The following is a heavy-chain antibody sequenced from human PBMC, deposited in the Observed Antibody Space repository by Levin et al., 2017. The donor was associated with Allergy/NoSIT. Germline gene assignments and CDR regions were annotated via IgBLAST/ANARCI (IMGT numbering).Heavy chain of an antibody. Sequence: GESLKISCAASGFTFSSYAMHWVRQAPGKGLEWVAVISYDGSNKYYADSVKGRFTISRDNSKNTLYLQMNSLRAEDTAVYYCARERYYYDSSGVFDYWGQGTLVTVSS. CDR3: ARERYYYDSSGVFDY. CDR1: GFTFSSYA. CDR2: ISYDGSNK. V-gene: IGHV3-30-3*01. J-gene: IGHJ4*02. D-gene: IGHD3-22*01.